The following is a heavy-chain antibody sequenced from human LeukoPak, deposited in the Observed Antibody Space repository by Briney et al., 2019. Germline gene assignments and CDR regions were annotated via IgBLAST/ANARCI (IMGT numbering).Heavy chain of an antibody. CDR1: GFTFSSYS. CDR2: ISSSSSTI. CDR3: AKNKVKVLLWFGEFDY. J-gene: IGHJ4*02. D-gene: IGHD3-10*01. Sequence: GGSLRLSCAASGFTFSSYSMNWVRQAPGKGLEWVSYISSSSSTIYYADSVKGRFTISRDNAKNSLYLQMNSLRAEDTAVYYCAKNKVKVLLWFGEFDYGGQGTLVTVSS. V-gene: IGHV3-48*01.